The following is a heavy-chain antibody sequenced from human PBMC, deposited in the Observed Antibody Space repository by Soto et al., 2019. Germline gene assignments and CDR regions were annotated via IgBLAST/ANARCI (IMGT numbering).Heavy chain of an antibody. D-gene: IGHD3-3*01. V-gene: IGHV3-30*18. CDR3: ANSYDVHY. Sequence: ESGGGVVQPGRSLRLSCAASGFTFSSHGMHWVRQAPGKGLEWVAVISYDGSNKYYADSVKGRFTISRDNSKNTLYLQMNSLRAEDTAVYYCANSYDVHYWGQGTLVTVSS. CDR1: GFTFSSHG. CDR2: ISYDGSNK. J-gene: IGHJ4*02.